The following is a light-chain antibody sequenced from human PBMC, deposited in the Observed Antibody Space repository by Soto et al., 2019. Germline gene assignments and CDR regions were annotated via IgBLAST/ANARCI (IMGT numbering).Light chain of an antibody. CDR2: EVS. CDR1: SSDVGGYKY. V-gene: IGLV2-14*01. J-gene: IGLJ3*02. CDR3: ISYTSSSTWV. Sequence: QSALTQPASVSGSPGQSITISCTGSSSDVGGYKYVSWYQQHPGKVPKLMIFEVSNRPSGVSNRFSGSKSGNTASLTISGLQAEDEADYYCISYTSSSTWVFGGGTKLTVL.